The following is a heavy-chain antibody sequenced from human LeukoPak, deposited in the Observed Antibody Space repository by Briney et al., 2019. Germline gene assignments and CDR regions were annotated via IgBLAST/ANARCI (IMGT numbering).Heavy chain of an antibody. V-gene: IGHV1-8*03. Sequence: ASVKVSCKASGYTFSSYDINWVRQATGQGLEWMGWMNPNSGNTGYAQKFQGRVTITRNTSISTAYMELSSLRSEDTAVYYCTRGAPGAYCSGGSCPYFDYWGKGTLVTVSS. CDR1: GYTFSSYD. J-gene: IGHJ4*02. CDR2: MNPNSGNT. CDR3: TRGAPGAYCSGGSCPYFDY. D-gene: IGHD2-15*01.